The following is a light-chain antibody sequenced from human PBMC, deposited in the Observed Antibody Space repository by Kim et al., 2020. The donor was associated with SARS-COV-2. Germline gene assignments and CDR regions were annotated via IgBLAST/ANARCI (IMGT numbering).Light chain of an antibody. CDR3: LQDHNYPLT. J-gene: IGKJ4*01. V-gene: IGKV1-6*01. CDR2: AAS. CDR1: QGFRND. Sequence: AIQMTQSPSSLSASVGDRVTITCRASQGFRNDFYWYQQTPGRAPKLLIYAASSLQTGVPSRFSGSGSGTDFTLTISSLQPEDFATYYCLQDHNYPLTFGGGTKVDIK.